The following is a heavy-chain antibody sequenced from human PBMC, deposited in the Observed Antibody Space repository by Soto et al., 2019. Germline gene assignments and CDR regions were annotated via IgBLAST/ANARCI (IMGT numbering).Heavy chain of an antibody. D-gene: IGHD2-8*02. Sequence: SETLSLTCTVSGASITGTSYWSWIRQPAGKGLEWIGRFSLSGTTNYNPSLRSRVTMSADVSKNQFSLRLTSVTAADTALYYCARGMTPPGAPAWYYFDSWGQGTLATVSS. CDR3: ARGMTPPGAPAWYYFDS. V-gene: IGHV4-4*07. J-gene: IGHJ4*02. CDR2: FSLSGTT. CDR1: GASITGTSY.